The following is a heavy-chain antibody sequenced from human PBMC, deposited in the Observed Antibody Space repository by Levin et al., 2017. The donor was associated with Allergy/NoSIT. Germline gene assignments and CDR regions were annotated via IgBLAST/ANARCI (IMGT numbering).Heavy chain of an antibody. D-gene: IGHD4-17*01. CDR2: IYSGGST. CDR3: VRGGSRVTSDY. CDR1: GFTVSNNY. J-gene: IGHJ4*02. V-gene: IGHV3-53*01. Sequence: GESLKISCAASGFTVSNNYMSWVRQAPGKGLEWVSVIYSGGSTYYADSVKGRFTISRDNSKNTLYLQMNSLRAEDTAVYYCVRGGSRVTSDYWGKGTLVTVSS.